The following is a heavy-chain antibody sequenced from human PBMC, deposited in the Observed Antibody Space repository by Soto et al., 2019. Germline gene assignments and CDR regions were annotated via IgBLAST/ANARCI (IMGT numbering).Heavy chain of an antibody. V-gene: IGHV3-23*01. CDR1: GFTFSSYA. Sequence: EVQLLESGGGLVQPGGSLRLSCAASGFTFSSYAMSWVRQAPGKGLEWVSAISGSGGSTYYADSVKGRFTISRDNSKNTLYLQMNSLIAEDTAVSYCAKVLGWELLQDYCGQGTLVTVSS. CDR2: ISGSGGST. D-gene: IGHD1-26*01. J-gene: IGHJ4*02. CDR3: AKVLGWELLQDY.